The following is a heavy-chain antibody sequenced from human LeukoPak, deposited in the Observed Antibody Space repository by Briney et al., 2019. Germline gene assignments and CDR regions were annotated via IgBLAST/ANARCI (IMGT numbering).Heavy chain of an antibody. CDR2: INPNSGGT. J-gene: IGHJ5*02. CDR3: ARDHYSNDYGDRGWFDP. Sequence: ASVKVSCKASGYTFTGYYMHWVRQAPGQGLEWMGWINPNSGGTNYAQKFQGRVTMTRDTSISTAYMGLSRLRSDDTAVYYCARDHYSNDYGDRGWFDPWGQGTLVTVSS. CDR1: GYTFTGYY. D-gene: IGHD4-17*01. V-gene: IGHV1-2*02.